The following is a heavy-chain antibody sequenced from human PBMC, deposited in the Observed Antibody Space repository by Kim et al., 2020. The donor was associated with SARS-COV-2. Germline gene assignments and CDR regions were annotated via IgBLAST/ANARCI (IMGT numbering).Heavy chain of an antibody. V-gene: IGHV3-21*01. CDR2: SSSSYI. Sequence: SSSSYISYADSVKGRFTISRDNAKNSLYLQMNSLRAEDTAVYYCATDLGYWGQGTLVTVSS. J-gene: IGHJ4*02. CDR3: ATDLGY.